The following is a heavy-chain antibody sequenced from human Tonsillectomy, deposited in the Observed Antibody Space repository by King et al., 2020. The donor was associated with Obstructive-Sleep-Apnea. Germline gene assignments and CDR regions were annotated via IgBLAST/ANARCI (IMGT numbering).Heavy chain of an antibody. V-gene: IGHV1-2*02. CDR3: ARAVKGAAAGHY. D-gene: IGHD6-13*01. CDR1: GYTFTGYY. CDR2: INPNSGDT. Sequence: VQLVESGAEVKRPGASVKVSCQSSGYTFTGYYMHWVRQAPGQGLEWMGWINPNSGDTNYAQKFQGRVTMTRDTSISTAYMELSRLVSEYTAVYYCARAVKGAAAGHYCGEGTLVTVSS. J-gene: IGHJ4*02.